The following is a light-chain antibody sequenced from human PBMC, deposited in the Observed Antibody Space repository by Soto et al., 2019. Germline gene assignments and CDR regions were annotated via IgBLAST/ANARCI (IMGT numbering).Light chain of an antibody. CDR2: KAS. Sequence: DIQMTQSPSTLSASVGDRVTVTCRASQSISTSLAWYQQKPGKAPKLLIYKASSLESGIPSRFSGSGSGTEFTLTISSLQPDDFATHYCQQYNTYSRTFGQGTKVDIK. CDR3: QQYNTYSRT. J-gene: IGKJ1*01. V-gene: IGKV1-5*03. CDR1: QSISTS.